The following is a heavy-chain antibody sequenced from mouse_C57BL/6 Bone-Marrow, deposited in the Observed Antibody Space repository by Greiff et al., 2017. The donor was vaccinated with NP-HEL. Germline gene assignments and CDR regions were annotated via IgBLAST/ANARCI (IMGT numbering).Heavy chain of an antibody. CDR3: TTGYGPEVFDY. Sequence: EVQLQQSGAELVRPGASVKLSCTASGFNIKDDYMHWVKQRPEQGLEWIGWIDPENGDTEYASKFQGKATITADTSSNTAYLQLSSLTSEDTAVYYCTTGYGPEVFDYWGQGTTLTVSS. V-gene: IGHV14-4*01. CDR2: IDPENGDT. J-gene: IGHJ2*01. CDR1: GFNIKDDY. D-gene: IGHD1-1*02.